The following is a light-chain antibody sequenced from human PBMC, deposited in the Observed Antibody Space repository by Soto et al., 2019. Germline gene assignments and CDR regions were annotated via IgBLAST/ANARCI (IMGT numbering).Light chain of an antibody. Sequence: QSVLTQPPSVSGAPGQRVTISCTGSSSHIGAGYDVHWYQQLPGTAPKLLIYGNSNRPSGVPDRFSGSKSGTSASLAITGLQDEDEADYYCQSYDSSLSGVVFGGGTKLTVL. J-gene: IGLJ2*01. CDR1: SSHIGAGYD. CDR3: QSYDSSLSGVV. V-gene: IGLV1-40*01. CDR2: GNS.